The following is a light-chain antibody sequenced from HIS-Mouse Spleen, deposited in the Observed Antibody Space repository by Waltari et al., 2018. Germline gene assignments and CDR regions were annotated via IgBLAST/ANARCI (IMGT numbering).Light chain of an antibody. CDR1: SSNIGSNY. CDR3: AAWDDSLSGPV. J-gene: IGLJ3*02. Sequence: QSVLTQPPSSSGTPGQRVTISFSVRSSNIGSNYVYWYQQLPGTAPKLLIYRNNQRPSGVPDRFSGSKSGTSASLAISGLRSEDEADYYCAAWDDSLSGPVFGGGTKLTIL. CDR2: RNN. V-gene: IGLV1-47*01.